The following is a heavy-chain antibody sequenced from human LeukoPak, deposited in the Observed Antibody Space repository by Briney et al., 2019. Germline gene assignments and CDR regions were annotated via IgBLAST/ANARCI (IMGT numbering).Heavy chain of an antibody. J-gene: IGHJ4*02. Sequence: GGSLRLSCAASGFTVSSNYMSWVRQAPGKGLEWVSAISGSGGSTYYADSVKGRFTISRDNSKNTLYLQMNSLRAEDTAVYYCAKFAIAAAGLYYFDYWGQGTLVTVSS. CDR1: GFTVSSNY. CDR3: AKFAIAAAGLYYFDY. CDR2: ISGSGGST. V-gene: IGHV3-23*01. D-gene: IGHD6-13*01.